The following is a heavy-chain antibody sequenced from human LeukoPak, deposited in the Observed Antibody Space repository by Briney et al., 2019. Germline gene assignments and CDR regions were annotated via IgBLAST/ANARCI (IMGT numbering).Heavy chain of an antibody. CDR2: INCSGGST. V-gene: IGHV1-46*01. CDR1: GYTLSNYY. J-gene: IGHJ3*02. CDR3: ARSGEFSTSSDI. D-gene: IGHD6-6*01. Sequence: ASVKVSCKASGYTLSNYYTHWVRQAPGQGLEWMGIINCSGGSTTYAQKFQGRVTMTRDTSTSTVYMEMSSLRSEDTAVYYCARSGEFSTSSDIWGQGTMVTVSS.